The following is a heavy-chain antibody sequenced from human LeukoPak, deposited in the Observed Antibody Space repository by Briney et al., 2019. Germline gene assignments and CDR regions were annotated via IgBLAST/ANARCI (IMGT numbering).Heavy chain of an antibody. J-gene: IGHJ4*02. V-gene: IGHV3-72*01. Sequence: GGSLRLSCSVSGFTFSDHYMDWVRQAPGKGLNWFGRSRNRAHSYTTEYAASVKGRFTVSRADSENLLFLQMNSLKTDDTAVYYCVALIRGLGYWGQGTLVTVSS. CDR2: SRNRAHSYTT. D-gene: IGHD3-10*01. CDR1: GFTFSDHY. CDR3: VALIRGLGY.